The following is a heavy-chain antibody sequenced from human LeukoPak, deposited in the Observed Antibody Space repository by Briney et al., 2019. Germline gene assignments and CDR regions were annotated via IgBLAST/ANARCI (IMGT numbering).Heavy chain of an antibody. D-gene: IGHD2-15*01. CDR3: ARNQYCSGGSCDYFDY. CDR2: IYSGGST. Sequence: PGGSLRLSCAASGFTFSSYSMNWVRQAPGKGLEWVSVIYSGGSTYYADSVKGRFTISRDNSKNTLYLQMNSLRAEDTAVYYCARNQYCSGGSCDYFDYWGQGTLVTVSS. V-gene: IGHV3-53*01. CDR1: GFTFSSYS. J-gene: IGHJ4*02.